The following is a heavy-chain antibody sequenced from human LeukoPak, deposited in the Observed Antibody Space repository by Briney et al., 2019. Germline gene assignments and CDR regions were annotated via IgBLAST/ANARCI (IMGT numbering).Heavy chain of an antibody. CDR1: GFTFTGYA. CDR2: IWSAGSNK. D-gene: IGHD3-10*01. Sequence: GGSLRLSCAASGFTFTGYAMHWVRQAPGKGLEWVAVIWSAGSNKYYADSVKGRLTISRDNSKNTVYLQINSLRAEDTAVYYCARDSSMVRGVFDPWGQGTLVTVSS. V-gene: IGHV3-33*01. CDR3: ARDSSMVRGVFDP. J-gene: IGHJ5*02.